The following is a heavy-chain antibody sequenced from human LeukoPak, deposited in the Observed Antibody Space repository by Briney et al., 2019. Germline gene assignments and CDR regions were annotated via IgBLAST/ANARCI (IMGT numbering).Heavy chain of an antibody. V-gene: IGHV1-69*05. CDR2: IIPIFGTA. D-gene: IGHD6-19*01. CDR1: GGTFSSYA. CDR3: ARESTGYSSGWLY. J-gene: IGHJ4*02. Sequence: ASVRVSCKASGGTFSSYAISWVRQAPGQGLEWMGSIIPIFGTANYAQKFQGRVTITTDESTSTAYMELSSLRSEDTAVYYCARESTGYSSGWLYWGQGTLVTVSS.